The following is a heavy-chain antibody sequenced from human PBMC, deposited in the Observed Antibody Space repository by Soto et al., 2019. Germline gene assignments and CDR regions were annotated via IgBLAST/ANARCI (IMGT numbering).Heavy chain of an antibody. Sequence: GGSLRLSCAASGFTFSGYSVNWVRQAPGKGLEWVSYISSGSKTIYYAESVKGRFTVSRDNAGNSQYLQMNSLRDEDTAVYYCVREDILGVRSFDYWGPGTLVTVYS. CDR3: VREDILGVRSFDY. D-gene: IGHD3-9*01. CDR1: GFTFSGYS. CDR2: ISSGSKTI. V-gene: IGHV3-48*02. J-gene: IGHJ4*02.